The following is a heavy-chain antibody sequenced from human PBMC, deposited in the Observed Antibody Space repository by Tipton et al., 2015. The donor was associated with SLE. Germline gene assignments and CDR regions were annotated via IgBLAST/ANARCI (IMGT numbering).Heavy chain of an antibody. CDR1: GFSFISDA. CDR3: ARDLGDRFDV. V-gene: IGHV1-18*01. Sequence: QLVQSGAEVKTPGASVTISCKTYGFSFISDAISWVRQAPGQGLEWMGCIRTYTGNSYYTESLQGRLTLTRDTYTNTAYMDLGSLRSDDTAIDYCARDLGDRFDVWGQGTRVTVSS. CDR2: IRTYTGNS. J-gene: IGHJ4*02. D-gene: IGHD4-17*01.